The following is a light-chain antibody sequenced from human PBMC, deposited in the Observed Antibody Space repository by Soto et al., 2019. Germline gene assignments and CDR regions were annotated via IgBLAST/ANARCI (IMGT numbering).Light chain of an antibody. J-gene: IGKJ5*01. CDR3: QQGYSNPTT. V-gene: IGKV1-39*01. CDR1: QSITNY. CDR2: AAS. Sequence: DIQMTQSPSSQTASVGDRVTITCRASQSITNYLNWYQQKPGKAPKLLIYAASSLQSGVPSRFSGSGSGTDFTLTISSLQPEDFATYDIQQGYSNPTTCVQAQRLEIK.